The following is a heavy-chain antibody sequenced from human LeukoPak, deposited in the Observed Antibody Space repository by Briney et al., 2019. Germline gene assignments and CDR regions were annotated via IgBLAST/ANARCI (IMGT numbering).Heavy chain of an antibody. V-gene: IGHV1-46*01. CDR1: GYTFTSYY. J-gene: IGHJ5*02. Sequence: GASVKVSCKASGYTFTSYYMHWVRQAPGQGLEWMGIINPSGGSTSYAQKFQGRVTMTRDTSTSTVYMELSSLRSEDTAVYYCAGVRGEGYHRFDPWGQGTLVTVSS. CDR2: INPSGGST. CDR3: AGVRGEGYHRFDP. D-gene: IGHD2-2*01.